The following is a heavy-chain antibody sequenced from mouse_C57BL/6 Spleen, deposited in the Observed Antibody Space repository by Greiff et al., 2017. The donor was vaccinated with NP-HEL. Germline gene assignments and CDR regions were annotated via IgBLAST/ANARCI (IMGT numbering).Heavy chain of an antibody. V-gene: IGHV5-4*01. CDR1: GFTFSSYA. CDR3: ARLDSSGYGFAY. CDR2: ISDGGSYT. Sequence: EVQLVESGGGLVKPGGSLKLSCAASGFTFSSYAMSWVRQTPEKRLEWVATISDGGSYTYYPDNVKGRFTISRDNAKNNLYLQMSHLKSEDTAMYYCARLDSSGYGFAYWGQGTLVTVSA. D-gene: IGHD3-2*02. J-gene: IGHJ3*01.